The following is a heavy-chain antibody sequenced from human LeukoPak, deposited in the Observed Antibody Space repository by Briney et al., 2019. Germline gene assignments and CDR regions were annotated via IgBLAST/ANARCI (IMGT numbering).Heavy chain of an antibody. V-gene: IGHV3-7*01. D-gene: IGHD3-10*02. CDR1: GFSFSSYW. Sequence: PGGSLRLSCAASGFSFSSYWMSWVRQAPGKGLEWVANINQDGSEKYYVDSLKGRFTISRGNAKNSLYLQMNSLRAEDTAVYYCAELGITMIGGVWGKGTTVTISS. CDR3: AELGITMIGGV. CDR2: INQDGSEK. J-gene: IGHJ6*04.